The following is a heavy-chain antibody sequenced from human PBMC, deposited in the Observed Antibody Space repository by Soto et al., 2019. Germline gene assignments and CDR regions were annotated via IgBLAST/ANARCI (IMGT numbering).Heavy chain of an antibody. CDR3: VRGTNSYGSGVYYRSGDFFDY. V-gene: IGHV3-48*03. CDR1: GCPLSNCE. CDR2: ISSRCGSL. J-gene: IGHJ4*02. D-gene: IGHD3-10*01. Sequence: PGGTLRLSCAASGCPLSNCEMTWDCRAQAKGNELVTYISSRCGSLFFAASVHSRCTVSRDNRKSSLSLPLDRLRGDDTALYYCVRGTNSYGSGVYYRSGDFFDYWDQGTQVTVSS.